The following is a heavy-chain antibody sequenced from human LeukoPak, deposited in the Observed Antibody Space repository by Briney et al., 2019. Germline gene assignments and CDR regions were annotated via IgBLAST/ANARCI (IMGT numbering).Heavy chain of an antibody. Sequence: ASVKVSCKAARSTFTSYYMHWVGQAPGERLEWMGIIMPSGGSAGYAPTLRGRVTMTRDRSTSTVYMELSSLRSEDTAVYYCARTLYYYDSSACYPGTFDIWGQGTMVTVSS. J-gene: IGHJ3*02. D-gene: IGHD3-22*01. CDR3: ARTLYYYDSSACYPGTFDI. CDR1: RSTFTSYY. CDR2: IMPSGGSA. V-gene: IGHV1-46*01.